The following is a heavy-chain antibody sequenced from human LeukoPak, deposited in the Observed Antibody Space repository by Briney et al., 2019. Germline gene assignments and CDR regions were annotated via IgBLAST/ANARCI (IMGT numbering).Heavy chain of an antibody. Sequence: GGSLRLSCAASGFTFSSHAVSWVRQAPGKGLEWVSTISGRGGGTYYADSVKGRFTISRDNAKNSLYLQMNSLRAEDTALYYCAKDMGEYYYDSSGSRDAFDIWGQGTMVTVSS. CDR2: ISGRGGGT. J-gene: IGHJ3*02. V-gene: IGHV3-23*01. CDR1: GFTFSSHA. CDR3: AKDMGEYYYDSSGSRDAFDI. D-gene: IGHD3-22*01.